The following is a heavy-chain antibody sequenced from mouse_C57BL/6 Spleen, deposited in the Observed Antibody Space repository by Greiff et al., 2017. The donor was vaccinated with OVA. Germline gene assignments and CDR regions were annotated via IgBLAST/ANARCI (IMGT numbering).Heavy chain of an antibody. Sequence: EVQLQQSGPELVKPGASVKMSCKASGYTFTDYNMHWGEERRGKGIEWWGVGGTENGGTSVNHIFKGEATLTVNKSSSTAYMELRSLTSKESAVYNCARNRAYYSNYYFDHWGQGTTLTVSS. CDR1: GYTFTDYN. J-gene: IGHJ2*01. V-gene: IGHV1-22*01. CDR2: GGTENGGT. CDR3: ARNRAYYSNYYFDH. D-gene: IGHD2-5*01.